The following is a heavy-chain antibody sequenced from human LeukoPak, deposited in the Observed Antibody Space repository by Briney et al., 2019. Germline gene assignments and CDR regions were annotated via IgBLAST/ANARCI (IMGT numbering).Heavy chain of an antibody. V-gene: IGHV3-66*01. CDR2: IYSGGST. D-gene: IGHD6-6*01. Sequence: GGSLRLSCAASGFTVSSNYMSWVRQAPGKGLEWVSVIYSGGSTYYADSVKGRFTISRDNSKNTLYLQMNSLRAEDTAVYYCAKEGQLVASFDYWGQGTLVTVSS. CDR3: AKEGQLVASFDY. CDR1: GFTVSSNY. J-gene: IGHJ4*02.